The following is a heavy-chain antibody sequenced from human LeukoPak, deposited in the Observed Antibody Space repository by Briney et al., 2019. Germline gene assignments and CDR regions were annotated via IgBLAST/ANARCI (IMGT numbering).Heavy chain of an antibody. CDR3: ARDGGFDY. J-gene: IGHJ4*02. CDR1: GYTFTGYY. Sequence: ASVTVSCKASGYTFTGYYMHWVRQAPGQGLEWMGWINPDSGATNYAQNFQGRVTMTRDTSISTVYMELSRLRLDDTAMYYCARDGGFDYWGQGTLVTVSS. V-gene: IGHV1-2*02. D-gene: IGHD3-16*01. CDR2: INPDSGAT.